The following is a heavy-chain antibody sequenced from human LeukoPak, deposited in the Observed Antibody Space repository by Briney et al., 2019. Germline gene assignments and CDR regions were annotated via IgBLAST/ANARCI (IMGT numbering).Heavy chain of an antibody. CDR1: GVSISSGGYY. D-gene: IGHD3-10*01. CDR3: ARGSESSRNFDY. CDR2: ICDSGST. Sequence: SQTLSLTCTISGVSISSGGYYLSWIRQHPGKGLEWIGYICDSGSTYYNPSLKSRVTISVDTSKNQFSLKLSFGTAADTAVYYCARGSESSRNFDYWGQGTRVSVSS. J-gene: IGHJ4*02. V-gene: IGHV4-31*03.